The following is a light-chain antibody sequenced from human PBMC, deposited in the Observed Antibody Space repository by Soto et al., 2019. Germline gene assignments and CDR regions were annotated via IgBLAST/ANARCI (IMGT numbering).Light chain of an antibody. J-gene: IGKJ1*01. Sequence: EIVLTQSPATLSLSPGESATRSCGASQSVSSNSLAWYQQKPVLAPRLLIYDASRRATGIPDRFSGSGSGTDFSLTISRLEPEDFAVYYCQQHGTSPPPFGHGTKV. V-gene: IGKV3D-20*01. CDR3: QQHGTSPPP. CDR2: DAS. CDR1: QSVSSNS.